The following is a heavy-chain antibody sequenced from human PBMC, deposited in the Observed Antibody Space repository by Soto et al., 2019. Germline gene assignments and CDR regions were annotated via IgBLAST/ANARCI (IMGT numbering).Heavy chain of an antibody. CDR1: GGSTSNGGNY. D-gene: IGHD3-22*01. CDR2: IYYTGST. CDR3: ARGQITDYHSSTYFALRGDFDY. V-gene: IGHV4-31*03. J-gene: IGHJ4*02. Sequence: QVQLRESGPGLVRPSETLSLKCTVAGGSTSNGGNYWSWIRHHPGKGLECIGYIYYTGSTYYNPSLKSRVTLSVDTSENQFSLKLTSVTAADTAVYYCARGQITDYHSSTYFALRGDFDYWGQGSLVTVSS.